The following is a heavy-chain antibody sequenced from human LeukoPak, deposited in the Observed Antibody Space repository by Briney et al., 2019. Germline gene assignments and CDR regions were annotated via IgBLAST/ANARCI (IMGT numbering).Heavy chain of an antibody. V-gene: IGHV4-59*06. CDR1: GGSISSYY. CDR2: IYNSGST. Sequence: SETLSLTCTVSGGSISSYYWSWIRQHPGKGLEWIGYIYNSGSTYYNPSLKSRVTTSVDTSKNQFSLKLSSVTAADTAVYYCARVITGVWFDPWGQGTLVTVSS. D-gene: IGHD2-21*01. CDR3: ARVITGVWFDP. J-gene: IGHJ5*02.